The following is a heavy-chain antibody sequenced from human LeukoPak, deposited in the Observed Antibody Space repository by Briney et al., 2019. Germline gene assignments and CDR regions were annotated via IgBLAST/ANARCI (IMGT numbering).Heavy chain of an antibody. CDR3: AREYSSSSGKAFDI. CDR2: ISSSRSSM. J-gene: IGHJ3*02. D-gene: IGHD6-6*01. CDR1: GFTFSSYS. Sequence: GGSLRLSCAASGFTFSSYSMNWVRQAPGKGLEWVSYISSSRSSMYYADSVKGRFTISRDNAKNSLYLQMNSLRVEDTAIYYCAREYSSSSGKAFDIWGQGTMVTVSS. V-gene: IGHV3-48*04.